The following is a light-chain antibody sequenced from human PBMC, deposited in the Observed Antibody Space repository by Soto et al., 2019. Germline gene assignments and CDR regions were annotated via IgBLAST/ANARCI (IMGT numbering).Light chain of an antibody. CDR1: QSVSSSY. J-gene: IGKJ4*01. CDR2: GAS. V-gene: IGKV3-20*01. CDR3: QQYST. Sequence: EIVFTRSPGTLSLSPGERATLSCRASQSVSSSYLAWCQQKPGQPPRLLIYGASRRATGIPDRFSGSGSGTDFTLTISRLEPEDFAVYYCQQYSTFGGGTQVDIK.